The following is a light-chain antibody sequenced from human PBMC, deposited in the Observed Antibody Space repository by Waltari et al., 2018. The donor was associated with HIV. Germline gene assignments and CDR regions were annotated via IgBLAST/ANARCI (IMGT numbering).Light chain of an antibody. J-gene: IGLJ2*01. CDR1: TSAVGSYNL. Sequence: QSALTQPASVSETPGQSITTTCTGSTSAVGSYNLVSWYQQHPGKAPKLIIYEVSQRPSGVSERFSGSKPGNTASLTISGLQAADEADYHCCSYAGSSSSVVFGGGTKVTVL. CDR3: CSYAGSSSSVV. CDR2: EVS. V-gene: IGLV2-23*02.